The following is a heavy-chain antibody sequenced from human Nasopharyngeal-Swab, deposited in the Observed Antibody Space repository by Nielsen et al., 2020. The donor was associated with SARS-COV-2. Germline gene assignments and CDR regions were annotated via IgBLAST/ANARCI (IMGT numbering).Heavy chain of an antibody. D-gene: IGHD4-17*01. CDR2: ISGSGGST. V-gene: IGHV3-23*01. Sequence: VRQPPGKGLEWVSAISGSGGSTYYADSVKGRFTISRDNSKNTLYLQMNSLRAEDTAVYYCAKPLYGDSPFDYWGQGTLVTVSS. J-gene: IGHJ4*02. CDR3: AKPLYGDSPFDY.